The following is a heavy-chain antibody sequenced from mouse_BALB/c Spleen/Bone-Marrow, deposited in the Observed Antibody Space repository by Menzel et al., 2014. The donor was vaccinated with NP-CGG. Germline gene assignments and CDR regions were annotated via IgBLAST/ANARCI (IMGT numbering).Heavy chain of an antibody. CDR3: ASYVYGYYFDY. V-gene: IGHV14-3*02. CDR1: GFNIKDTY. D-gene: IGHD1-1*01. CDR2: IDPANVNT. J-gene: IGHJ2*01. Sequence: VQLQQSGAKLVKPGASVKLSCTASGFNIKDTYMHWVKQRPEQGLEWIGRIDPANVNTKYDPKFQGKATITADTSSNTAYLQLSSLTSEDTAVYYCASYVYGYYFDYWGQDTTLTVSS.